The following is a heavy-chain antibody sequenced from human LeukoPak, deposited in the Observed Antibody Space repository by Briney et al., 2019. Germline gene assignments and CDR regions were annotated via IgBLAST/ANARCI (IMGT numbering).Heavy chain of an antibody. J-gene: IGHJ4*02. CDR2: ISSSSSYI. Sequence: GGSLRLSCAASGFTFSSYAMSWVRQAPGKGLEWVSSISSSSSYIYYADSVKGRFTISRDNAKNSLYLQMNSLRAEDTAVYYCARDQIAAAVDYWGQGTLVTVSS. CDR1: GFTFSSYA. CDR3: ARDQIAAAVDY. D-gene: IGHD6-13*01. V-gene: IGHV3-21*01.